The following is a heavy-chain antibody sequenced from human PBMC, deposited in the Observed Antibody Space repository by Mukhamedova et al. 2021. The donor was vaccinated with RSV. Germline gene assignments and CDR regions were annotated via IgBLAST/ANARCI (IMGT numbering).Heavy chain of an antibody. CDR1: YA. D-gene: IGHD6-13*01. CDR2: ISSSGNRT. Sequence: YAMSWVRQAPGKGLEWVSAISSSGNRTYYADSVKGRFTISRDNSKNTLYLQMNSLSAEDTAIFFCAKDRAIVAVGIMDYWGQG. V-gene: IGHV3-23*01. J-gene: IGHJ4*02. CDR3: AKDRAIVAVGIMDY.